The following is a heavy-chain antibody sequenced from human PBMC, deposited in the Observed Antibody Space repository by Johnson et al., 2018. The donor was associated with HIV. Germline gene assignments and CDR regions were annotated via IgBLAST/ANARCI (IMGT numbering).Heavy chain of an antibody. D-gene: IGHD6-19*01. CDR1: GFTVSSNY. J-gene: IGHJ3*02. Sequence: QVQLVESEGGLIQPGGSLRLSCTASGFTVSSNYMSWVRQAPGKGLEWVAVIWYDGSNKYYADSVKGRFTISRDNSKNTLYLQMNSLRAEDTAVYYCAKDRSSGWYVGADAFDIWGQGTMVTVSS. V-gene: IGHV3-33*06. CDR2: IWYDGSNK. CDR3: AKDRSSGWYVGADAFDI.